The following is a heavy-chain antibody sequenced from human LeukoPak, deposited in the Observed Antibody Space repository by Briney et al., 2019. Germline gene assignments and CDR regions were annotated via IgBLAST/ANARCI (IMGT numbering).Heavy chain of an antibody. CDR1: GYSFTSYW. D-gene: IGHD6-19*01. V-gene: IGHV5-51*01. Sequence: GASLQISCKGSGYSFTSYWIGWVRPMPGKGLEWMGIIYPGDSDTRYSPSFQGQVTIPADKSISTAYLQWSSLKASDTAMYYCARHLTVAGQYYFDYWGQGTLVTVSS. CDR2: IYPGDSDT. CDR3: ARHLTVAGQYYFDY. J-gene: IGHJ4*02.